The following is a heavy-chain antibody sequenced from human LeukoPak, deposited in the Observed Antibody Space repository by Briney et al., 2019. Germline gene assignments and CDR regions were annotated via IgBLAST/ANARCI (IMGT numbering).Heavy chain of an antibody. CDR2: IIPIFGTA. CDR3: ARALSIGGAPLDY. D-gene: IGHD1-26*01. Sequence: SVKVSSKASGGTLSSYAISWVRPAPGQGLEWMGGIIPIFGTANYAQKFQGRVTITTDESTSTAYMELSSLRAEDTAVYYCARALSIGGAPLDYWGQGTLVTVSS. J-gene: IGHJ4*02. CDR1: GGTLSSYA. V-gene: IGHV1-69*05.